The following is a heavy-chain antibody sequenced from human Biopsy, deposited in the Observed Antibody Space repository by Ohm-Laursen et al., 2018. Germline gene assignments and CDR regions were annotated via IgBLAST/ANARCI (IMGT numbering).Heavy chain of an antibody. J-gene: IGHJ3*01. CDR2: RIPYFNTI. CDR1: GVTFDTYA. V-gene: IGHV1-69*13. D-gene: IGHD2/OR15-2a*01. Sequence: SVTVSCKAFGVTFDTYAFGWVRQAPGQGLEWMGGRIPYFNTIYYARNFQDRAVITADRSARTTDMQLSGLRPDDTAVYYCVGGQRGPPIGVTVPGDAFDLWGPGTMVTVSP. CDR3: VGGQRGPPIGVTVPGDAFDL.